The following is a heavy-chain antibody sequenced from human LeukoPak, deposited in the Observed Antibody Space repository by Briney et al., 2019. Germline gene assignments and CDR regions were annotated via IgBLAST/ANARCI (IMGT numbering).Heavy chain of an antibody. V-gene: IGHV4-34*01. CDR2: INHSGSA. Sequence: SETLSLTCAVYGGSFSGYYWSWIRQPPGKGLEWIGEINHSGSANYNPSLKSRVTISVDTSKNQFSLKLSSVTAADTAVYYCARGGGYYYYYMDVWGKGTTVTVSS. CDR1: GGSFSGYY. J-gene: IGHJ6*03. CDR3: ARGGGYYYYYMDV.